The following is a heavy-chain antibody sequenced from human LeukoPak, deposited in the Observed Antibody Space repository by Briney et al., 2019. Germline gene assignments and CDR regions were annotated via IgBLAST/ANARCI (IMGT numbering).Heavy chain of an antibody. J-gene: IGHJ3*02. Sequence: GGSLRLSCVASGFTFSSYCVTWVRQAPGKGLEWVANIKRDGSVKNYVDSVKGRFTISRDNVKNSLYLQMDSLTAEDTAVYYCARDSTYSNTNDQCYDVFDIWGQGTMVAVSS. CDR1: GFTFSSYC. D-gene: IGHD2-15*01. CDR3: ARDSTYSNTNDQCYDVFDI. V-gene: IGHV3-7*01. CDR2: IKRDGSVK.